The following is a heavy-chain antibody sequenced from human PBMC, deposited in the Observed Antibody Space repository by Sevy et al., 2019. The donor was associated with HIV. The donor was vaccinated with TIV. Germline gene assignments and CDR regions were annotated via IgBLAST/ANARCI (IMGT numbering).Heavy chain of an antibody. CDR3: TRNSIVVVVAANYGMDV. J-gene: IGHJ6*02. CDR2: ISYDGSNK. D-gene: IGHD2-15*01. CDR1: GFTFSSYA. Sequence: GGSLRLSCAASGFTFSSYAMHWVRQAPGKGLEWVAVISYDGSNKYYADSVKGRFTMSRDNSKNTLYLQMNSLRAEDTAVYYWTRNSIVVVVAANYGMDVWGQGTTVTVSS. V-gene: IGHV3-30*04.